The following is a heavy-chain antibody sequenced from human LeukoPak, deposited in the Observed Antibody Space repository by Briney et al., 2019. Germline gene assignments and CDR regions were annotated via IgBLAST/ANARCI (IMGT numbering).Heavy chain of an antibody. CDR2: ISYDGTDK. CDR1: GFIFSSYG. V-gene: IGHV3-30*18. Sequence: GGSLRLSCAASGFIFSSYGMHWVRQAPGKGLEWAAVISYDGTDKDYADSVKGRFTISRDNSNNTLYLQMNSLRAEDTAVYYCAKDRNFEGGTTAGYFHLWGQGTLVTVYS. D-gene: IGHD1-7*01. J-gene: IGHJ1*01. CDR3: AKDRNFEGGTTAGYFHL.